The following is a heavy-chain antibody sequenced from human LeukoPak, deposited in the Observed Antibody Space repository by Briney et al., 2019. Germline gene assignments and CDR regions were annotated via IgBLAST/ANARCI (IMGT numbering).Heavy chain of an antibody. D-gene: IGHD3-10*01. CDR3: ARKTPGTSVDV. Sequence: SETLSLTCTVSGDSISNSAYYWVWIRQPPGKGLEWIGTITNTENTYSNPSLKSRVTISIDTSKTQISLKLTSVTAADTAVFYCARKTPGTSVDVWGQGTPVTVSS. CDR1: GDSISNSAYY. V-gene: IGHV4-39*01. CDR2: ITNTENT. J-gene: IGHJ6*02.